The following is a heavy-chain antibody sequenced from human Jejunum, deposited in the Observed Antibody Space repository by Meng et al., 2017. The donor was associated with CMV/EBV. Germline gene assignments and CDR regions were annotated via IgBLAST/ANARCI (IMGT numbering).Heavy chain of an antibody. J-gene: IGHJ4*02. CDR2: IYYNGNA. CDR3: ARGGIFRGIDY. V-gene: IGHV4-30-4*08. CDR1: VDSISSGDYS. Sequence: QVQLQGSGPSLVKPSQTLSLTVSCPVDSISSGDYSWNWIRQSPGKGLEWIGYIYYNGNAYYNPSLQSRVSISVDTSKNEFSLNLNSVTAADTALYFCARGGIFRGIDYWGQGTLVTVSS. D-gene: IGHD3-10*01.